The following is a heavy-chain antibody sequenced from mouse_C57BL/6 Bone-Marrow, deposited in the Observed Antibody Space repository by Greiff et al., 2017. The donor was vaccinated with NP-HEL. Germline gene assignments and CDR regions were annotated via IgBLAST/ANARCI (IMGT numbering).Heavy chain of an antibody. J-gene: IGHJ3*01. D-gene: IGHD3-2*02. Sequence: QVQLQQPGAELVKPGASVKLSCKASGYTFTSYWMQWVKQRPGQGLEWIGEIDPSDSYTNYNQKFKGKATLTVDTSSSTAYMQLSSLTSEDSAVYDCARDSSGSAWFAYWGQGTLVTVSA. CDR3: ARDSSGSAWFAY. CDR1: GYTFTSYW. V-gene: IGHV1-50*01. CDR2: IDPSDSYT.